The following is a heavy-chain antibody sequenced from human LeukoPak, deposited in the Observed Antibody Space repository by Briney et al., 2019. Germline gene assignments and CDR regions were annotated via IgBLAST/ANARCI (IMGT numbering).Heavy chain of an antibody. Sequence: PSETLSLTCTVSGGSISSSSYYWGWIRQPPGKGLEWIGSIYYSGSTNYNPSLKSRVTISVDTSKNQFSLNLTSVTAADTAVYYCARGPGRSDYWGQGTLVTVSS. CDR2: IYYSGST. J-gene: IGHJ4*02. CDR3: ARGPGRSDY. V-gene: IGHV4-39*07. CDR1: GGSISSSSYY.